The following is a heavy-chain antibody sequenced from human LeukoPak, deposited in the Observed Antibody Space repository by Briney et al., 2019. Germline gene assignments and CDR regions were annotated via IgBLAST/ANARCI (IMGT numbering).Heavy chain of an antibody. CDR1: GYSFTSYW. D-gene: IGHD2-15*01. V-gene: IGHV5-51*01. CDR2: IYPGDSDT. Sequence: GESLKISCKGSGYSFTSYWTGWVRQMPGKGLEWMGIIYPGDSDTRYSPSFQGQVTISADKSISTAYLQWSSLKASDTAMYYCARHAAGYCSGGSCHLTYNWFDPWGQGTLVTVSS. J-gene: IGHJ5*02. CDR3: ARHAAGYCSGGSCHLTYNWFDP.